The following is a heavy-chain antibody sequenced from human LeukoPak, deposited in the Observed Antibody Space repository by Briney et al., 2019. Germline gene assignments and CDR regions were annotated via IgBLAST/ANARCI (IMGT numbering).Heavy chain of an antibody. V-gene: IGHV4-31*03. CDR1: GGSISSGGCF. CDR3: ARVRYYGSGEEIDP. CDR2: IYHGGNT. J-gene: IGHJ5*02. Sequence: PSETLSLTSTVSGGSISSGGCFWSWIRQNPGKGLEWIGYIYHGGNTYYNPSLKSRVTISVDTSKNQFSLTLSSVTAADTAMYYCARVRYYGSGEEIDPWGQGTLVTVSS. D-gene: IGHD3-10*01.